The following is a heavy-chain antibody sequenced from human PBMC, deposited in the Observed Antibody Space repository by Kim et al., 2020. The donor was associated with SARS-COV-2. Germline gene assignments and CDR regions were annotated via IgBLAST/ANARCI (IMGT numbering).Heavy chain of an antibody. Sequence: KGQFTISRRNSKNTPYLQMNSLRAEDTAVYYCARDPGYSYGYDYYYGMDVWGQGTTVTVSS. CDR3: ARDPGYSYGYDYYYGMDV. V-gene: IGHV3-53*04. J-gene: IGHJ6*02. D-gene: IGHD5-18*01.